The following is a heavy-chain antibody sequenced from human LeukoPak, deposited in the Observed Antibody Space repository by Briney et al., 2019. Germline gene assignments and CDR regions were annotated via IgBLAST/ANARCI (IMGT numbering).Heavy chain of an antibody. D-gene: IGHD4-23*01. J-gene: IGHJ3*02. Sequence: SETLSLTCTVSGGSINNYYWSWIRQPAGKGLEWIGRIYTRGSTNYNPSLKSRVTFSVDTSKNQFSLKLSSVTAADTAVYYCARRLSHGGGAFDIWGQGTLVTVSS. CDR3: ARRLSHGGGAFDI. CDR1: GGSINNYY. CDR2: IYTRGST. V-gene: IGHV4-4*07.